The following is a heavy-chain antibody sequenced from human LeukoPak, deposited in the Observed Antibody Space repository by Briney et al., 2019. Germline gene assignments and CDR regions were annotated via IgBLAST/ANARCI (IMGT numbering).Heavy chain of an antibody. CDR2: IYTSGST. V-gene: IGHV4-4*07. J-gene: IGHJ4*02. CDR3: ARVSEVGARGDY. D-gene: IGHD1-26*01. CDR1: GGSINNYY. Sequence: SETLSLTCTVSGGSINNYYWSWIRQPAGKGLEWIGRIYTSGSTNYNPSLKSRVTISVDTSKNQFSLKLSSVTAADTAVYYCARVSEVGARGDYWGQGTLVTVSS.